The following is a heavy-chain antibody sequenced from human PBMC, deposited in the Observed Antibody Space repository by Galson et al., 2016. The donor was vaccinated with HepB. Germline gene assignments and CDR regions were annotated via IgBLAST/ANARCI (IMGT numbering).Heavy chain of an antibody. V-gene: IGHV3-30*04. CDR1: GFTFSSYA. Sequence: SLRLSCAASGFTFSSYAMHWVRQAPGKGLEWVAVISYDGSNQYYADSVKGRFTISRDNSKNTLYLQMNSLRAEDTAVYYCAGQPARDWCSSTSCYARDYYYYGMDVWGQGTTVTVSS. CDR2: ISYDGSNQ. J-gene: IGHJ6*02. D-gene: IGHD2-2*01. CDR3: AGQPARDWCSSTSCYARDYYYYGMDV.